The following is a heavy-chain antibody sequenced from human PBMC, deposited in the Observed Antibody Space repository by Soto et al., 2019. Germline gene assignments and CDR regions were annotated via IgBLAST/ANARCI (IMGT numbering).Heavy chain of an antibody. Sequence: ASVKVSCKSSGYTFTTYDINWVRQAPGQGLEWMGWISAYNGNTNYAQKLQGRVTMTTDTSTSTAYMELRSLRSDDTAVYYCARGAPAETEFDPWGQGTLVTVSS. J-gene: IGHJ5*02. CDR2: ISAYNGNT. D-gene: IGHD6-19*01. CDR1: GYTFTTYD. CDR3: ARGAPAETEFDP. V-gene: IGHV1-18*01.